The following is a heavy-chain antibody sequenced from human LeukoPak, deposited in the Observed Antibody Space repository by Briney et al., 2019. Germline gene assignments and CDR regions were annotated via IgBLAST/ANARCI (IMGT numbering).Heavy chain of an antibody. CDR2: ISGSGNGT. CDR3: AKRTMSAFDS. Sequence: PGGSLRLSCTASGFTFRTYAMNWVRQAPGKGLEWLSGISGSGNGTYYADSVKGPFIISRDNSKNMVYLQMNSLTVEDTATYYCAKRTMSAFDSWGQGTLLIVSS. J-gene: IGHJ4*02. D-gene: IGHD5-24*01. CDR1: GFTFRTYA. V-gene: IGHV3-23*01.